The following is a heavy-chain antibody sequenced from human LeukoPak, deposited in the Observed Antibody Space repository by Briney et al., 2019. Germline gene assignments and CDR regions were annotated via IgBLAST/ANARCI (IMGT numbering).Heavy chain of an antibody. CDR1: GFTFSSYS. J-gene: IGHJ4*02. CDR3: GRHRSGSGTYFIDY. D-gene: IGHD3-10*01. V-gene: IGHV3-7*01. CDR2: MKKDGSET. Sequence: PGGSLRLSCVVSGFTFSSYSMIWVRQAPGKGLQWVANMKKDGSETKYAESVKGRFTISRDNAKNSLYLQMNSLRAEDTAVYYCGRHRSGSGTYFIDYWGQGTLVSVSS.